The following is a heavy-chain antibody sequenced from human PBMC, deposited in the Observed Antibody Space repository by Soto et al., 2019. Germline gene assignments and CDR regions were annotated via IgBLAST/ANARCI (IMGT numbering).Heavy chain of an antibody. CDR3: ARDLKDGYNHPYFDY. J-gene: IGHJ4*02. D-gene: IGHD5-12*01. CDR2: IWYDGSNK. Sequence: GGSLRLSCAASGFTFSSYGMHWVRQAPGKGLEWVAVIWYDGSNKYYADSVKGRFTISRDNSKNTLYLQMNSLRAEDTAVYYCARDLKDGYNHPYFDYWGQGTLVTVSS. CDR1: GFTFSSYG. V-gene: IGHV3-33*01.